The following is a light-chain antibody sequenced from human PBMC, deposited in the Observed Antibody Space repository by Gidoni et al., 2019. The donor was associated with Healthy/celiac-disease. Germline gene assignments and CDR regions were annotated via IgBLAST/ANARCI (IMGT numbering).Light chain of an antibody. J-gene: IGKJ2*01. CDR1: QSVLYSSNNKNY. CDR2: WAS. Sequence: DIVMTQSPDSLAVSLGERATINCKSSQSVLYSSNNKNYLAWYQRKPGQPPKLLIYWASTRESGVPDRFSGSGSGTDFTLTISSLQAEDVAVYYCQQYYSTSMYTFGQGTKLEIK. CDR3: QQYYSTSMYT. V-gene: IGKV4-1*01.